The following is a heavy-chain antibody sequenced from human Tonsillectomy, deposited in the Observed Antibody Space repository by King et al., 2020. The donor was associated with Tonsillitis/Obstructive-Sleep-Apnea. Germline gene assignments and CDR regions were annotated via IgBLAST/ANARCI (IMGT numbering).Heavy chain of an antibody. CDR1: GDSVSSNSAA. CDR2: TYYRSKWYN. J-gene: IGHJ3*02. CDR3: ARYGDYLPYDAFDI. Sequence: VQLQQSGPGLVKPSQTLSLTCVISGDSVSSNSAAWNCIRQSPSRGLEWLGRTYYRSKWYNDYAVSVKSRITINPDTSKNQFSLQLNSVTPEDTAVYYCARYGDYLPYDAFDIWGQGTMVTVSS. D-gene: IGHD4-17*01. V-gene: IGHV6-1*01.